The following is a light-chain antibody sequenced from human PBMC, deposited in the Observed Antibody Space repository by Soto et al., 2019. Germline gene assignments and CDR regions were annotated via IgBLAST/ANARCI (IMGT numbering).Light chain of an antibody. CDR3: QQYNNWWT. V-gene: IGKV3-15*01. J-gene: IGKJ1*01. CDR1: QSVSSS. Sequence: EIMMTQSPATLSVSPGERATLSCRAGQSVSSSLAWYQQKPGQAPRLLIYGASTSATGIPARFSGSGSGTEFTLTINSLQSEDFAVYYCQQYNNWWTFGQGTKVEIK. CDR2: GAS.